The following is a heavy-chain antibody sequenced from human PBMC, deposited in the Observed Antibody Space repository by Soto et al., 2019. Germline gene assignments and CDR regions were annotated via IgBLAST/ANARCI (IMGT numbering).Heavy chain of an antibody. V-gene: IGHV3-33*01. D-gene: IGHD6-6*01. CDR1: GFTFSSYG. CDR3: ARDGWQLVRSYYGMDV. CDR2: IWYDGSNK. J-gene: IGHJ6*02. Sequence: GGSLRLSCAASGFTFSSYGMHWVRQAPGKGLEWVAVIWYDGSNKYYADSVKGRFTISRDNSKNTLYLQMNSLRAEDTAVYYCARDGWQLVRSYYGMDVWGQGTTVTVS.